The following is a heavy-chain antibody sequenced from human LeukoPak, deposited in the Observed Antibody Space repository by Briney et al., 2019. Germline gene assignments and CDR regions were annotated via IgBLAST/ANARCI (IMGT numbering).Heavy chain of an antibody. D-gene: IGHD4-17*01. V-gene: IGHV4-39*07. Sequence: PSETLSLTCTVSGVSISSSSYYWGWIRQPPGKGLEWIGSIYYSGSTYYNPSLKSRVTISVDTSKNQFSLKLSSVTAADTAVYYCARIPDYGDYVGFWNYWGQETLVTVSS. CDR1: GVSISSSSYY. CDR3: ARIPDYGDYVGFWNY. J-gene: IGHJ4*02. CDR2: IYYSGST.